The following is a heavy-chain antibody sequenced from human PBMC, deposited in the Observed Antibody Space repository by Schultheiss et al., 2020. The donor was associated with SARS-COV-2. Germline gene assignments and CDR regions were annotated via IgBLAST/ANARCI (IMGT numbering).Heavy chain of an antibody. Sequence: GESLKISCKASGYTFTSYGISWVRQAPGQGLEWMGWISAYNGNTNYAQKLQGRVTMTTDTSTSTAYMELSSLRSEDTAVYYCARMGPTGTSPPRAKMNAFDIWGQGTMVTVSS. V-gene: IGHV1-18*01. CDR1: GYTFTSYG. J-gene: IGHJ3*02. CDR3: ARMGPTGTSPPRAKMNAFDI. D-gene: IGHD1-1*01. CDR2: ISAYNGNT.